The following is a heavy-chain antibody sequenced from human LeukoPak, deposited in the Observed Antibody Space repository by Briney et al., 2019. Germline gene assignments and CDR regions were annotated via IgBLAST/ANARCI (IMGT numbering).Heavy chain of an antibody. CDR3: ATSYGSGSYYDILPDY. CDR2: IYYSGST. J-gene: IGHJ4*02. Sequence: PSETLSLTCTVSGGSISSSSYYWGWIRQPPGKGLGWIGSIYYSGSTYYNPSLKSRVTISVDTSKNQFSLKLSSVTAADTAVYYCATSYGSGSYYDILPDYWGQGTLVTVSS. CDR1: GGSISSSSYY. V-gene: IGHV4-39*01. D-gene: IGHD3-10*01.